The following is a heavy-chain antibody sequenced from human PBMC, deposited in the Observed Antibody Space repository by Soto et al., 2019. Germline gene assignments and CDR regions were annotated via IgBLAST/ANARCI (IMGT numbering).Heavy chain of an antibody. CDR1: GFTFNDYA. CDR2: ITWNSGSI. J-gene: IGHJ4*02. V-gene: IGHV3-9*01. CDR3: VKLWHNSNYDNYFDY. D-gene: IGHD4-4*01. Sequence: GGSLRLSCAASGFTFNDYAMHWVRLPPGKGLEYVSGITWNSGSIYYADSVKGRFTISRDNSKNSLYLQMSSLRAEDTALYYCVKLWHNSNYDNYFDYWGQGTLVTVSS.